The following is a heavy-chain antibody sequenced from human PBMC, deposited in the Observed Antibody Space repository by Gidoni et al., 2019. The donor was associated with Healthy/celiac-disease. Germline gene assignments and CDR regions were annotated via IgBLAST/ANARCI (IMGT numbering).Heavy chain of an antibody. CDR3: ARDGRIAVAGITVWFDP. CDR2: INPSGGST. V-gene: IGHV1-46*01. Sequence: QVQLVQSGAEVKKPGASVKVSCKASGYTFPSYYMHWVRQAPGQGLEWMGIINPSGGSTSYAQKFQGRVTMTRDTSTSTVYMELSSLRSEDTAVYYCARDGRIAVAGITVWFDPWGQGTLVTVSS. D-gene: IGHD6-19*01. J-gene: IGHJ5*02. CDR1: GYTFPSYY.